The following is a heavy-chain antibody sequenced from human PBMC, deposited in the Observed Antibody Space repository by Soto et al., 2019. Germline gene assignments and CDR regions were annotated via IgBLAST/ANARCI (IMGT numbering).Heavy chain of an antibody. D-gene: IGHD5-12*01. CDR1: GFTFSSYG. J-gene: IGHJ3*02. CDR2: IWYDGSNK. Sequence: QVQLVESGGGVVQPGRSLRLSCAASGFTFSSYGMHWVRQARGKGLEWVAVIWYDGSNKYYADSVKGRFTISRDNSKNTLYLQMNSLRAEDTAVYYCARHERSGYVVGAFDIWGQGTMVTVSS. CDR3: ARHERSGYVVGAFDI. V-gene: IGHV3-33*01.